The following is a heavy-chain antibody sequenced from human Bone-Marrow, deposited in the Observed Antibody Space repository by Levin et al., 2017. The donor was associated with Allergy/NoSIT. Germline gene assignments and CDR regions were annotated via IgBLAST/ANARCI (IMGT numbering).Heavy chain of an antibody. Sequence: QAGGSLRLSCVASGFTFRHNNMDWVRQSPEKGLEWISYISGLTSSTKYADAVKGRFTISRDNAKNSLFLHMNNLTVEDTGVYYCVREGYGSGFYEFDNWGQGTLVTVSS. J-gene: IGHJ5*02. CDR2: ISGLTSST. V-gene: IGHV3-48*01. CDR1: GFTFRHNN. CDR3: VREGYGSGFYEFDN. D-gene: IGHD6-19*01.